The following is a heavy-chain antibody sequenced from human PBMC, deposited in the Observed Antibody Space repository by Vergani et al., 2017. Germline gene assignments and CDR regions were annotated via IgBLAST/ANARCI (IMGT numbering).Heavy chain of an antibody. V-gene: IGHV4-31*11. CDR1: GGSISSGDHC. D-gene: IGHD6-25*01. CDR3: ARVDTQVPATSHFYYVDV. J-gene: IGHJ6*03. CDR2: IFYSGTT. Sequence: QVQLQESGPGVVKPSQTLSLTCAVSGGSISSGDHCWTWIRQRPGKGLEWIGYIFYSGTTYDNPSLRSRLTISVDTSQNQFSLKLRSVTAADTAGYYCARVDTQVPATSHFYYVDVWGKGTTVVVSS.